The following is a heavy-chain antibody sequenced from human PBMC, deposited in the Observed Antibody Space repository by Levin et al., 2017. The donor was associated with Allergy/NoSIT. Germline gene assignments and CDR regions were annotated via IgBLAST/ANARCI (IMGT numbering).Heavy chain of an antibody. CDR1: GFTFSNYA. J-gene: IGHJ4*02. CDR2: ISYDGSNK. Sequence: GESLKISCAASGFTFSNYAMHWVRQAPGKGLEWVAVISYDGSNKYYADSVKGRFTISRDNSKNTLYLHMNSLKTEDTALYYCARARRRNDYVWGSCLDSWGQGTLVTVSS. D-gene: IGHD3-16*01. CDR3: ARARRRNDYVWGSCLDS. V-gene: IGHV3-30-3*01.